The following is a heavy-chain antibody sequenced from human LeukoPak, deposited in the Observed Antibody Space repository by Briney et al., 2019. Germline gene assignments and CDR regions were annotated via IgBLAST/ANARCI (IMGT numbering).Heavy chain of an antibody. D-gene: IGHD3-10*01. CDR1: GFTFSNYA. CDR3: ARGLAYYYFLDF. J-gene: IGHJ4*02. Sequence: PGRSLRLSCAASGFTFSNYAMHWVRQAPGKGLEWVAVISYDGSNKYYADSVKGRFTISRDNSKNTLYLQMNSLRAEDTAVFYCARGLAYYYFLDFWGQGTLVTVSS. CDR2: ISYDGSNK. V-gene: IGHV3-30*04.